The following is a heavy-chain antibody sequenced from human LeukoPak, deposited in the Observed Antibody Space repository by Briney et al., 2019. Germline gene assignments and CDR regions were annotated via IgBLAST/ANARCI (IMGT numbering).Heavy chain of an antibody. D-gene: IGHD3-10*01. Sequence: PGGSLRLSCAAAGFTFSSYWMHCGRQAPGEGVVWVSRINSDGSSTSYADSVKGRFTISRDNAKNTLYLQMNSLRAEDTAVYYCARAPTLYGSGPVLDYWGQGTLVTVSS. V-gene: IGHV3-74*01. CDR2: INSDGSST. J-gene: IGHJ4*02. CDR3: ARAPTLYGSGPVLDY. CDR1: GFTFSSYW.